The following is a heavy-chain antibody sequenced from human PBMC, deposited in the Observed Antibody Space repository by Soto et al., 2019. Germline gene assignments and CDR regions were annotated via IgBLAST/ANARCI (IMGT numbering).Heavy chain of an antibody. CDR3: ARGLASIAARRGAFDI. J-gene: IGHJ3*02. CDR2: INHSGST. V-gene: IGHV4-34*01. Sequence: SETLSLTCAVYGGSFSGYYWSWIRQPPGKGLEWIGEINHSGSTNYNPSLKSRVTISVDTSKNQFSLKLSSVTAADTAVYYCARGLASIAARRGAFDIWGQGTMVTVSS. CDR1: GGSFSGYY. D-gene: IGHD6-6*01.